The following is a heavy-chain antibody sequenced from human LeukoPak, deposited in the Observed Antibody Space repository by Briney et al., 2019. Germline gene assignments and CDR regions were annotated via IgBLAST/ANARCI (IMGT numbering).Heavy chain of an antibody. J-gene: IGHJ4*02. CDR1: GFTFSIYA. CDR2: ISGSGGST. V-gene: IGHV3-23*01. D-gene: IGHD6-19*01. CDR3: AKGSRGFSVAYYFDY. Sequence: GGSLRLSCAASGFTFSIYAMSWVRQAPGKGLEWVSAISGSGGSTYYADSVKGRFTISRDNSKNTLYLQMNSLRAEDTAVYYCAKGSRGFSVAYYFDYWGQGTLVTVSS.